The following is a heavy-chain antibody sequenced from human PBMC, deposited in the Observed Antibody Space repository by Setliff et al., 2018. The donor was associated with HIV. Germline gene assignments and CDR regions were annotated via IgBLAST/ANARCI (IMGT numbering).Heavy chain of an antibody. CDR1: GYTFTSYG. CDR2: ISAYNGNT. Sequence: ASVKVSCKASGYTFTSYGISWVRQAPGQGLEWMGWISAYNGNTNYAQKLQGRVTMTTDTSTSTAYMELRSLRSDDTAVYYRARDQAMTTVTQYFDYWGQGTLVTVSS. V-gene: IGHV1-18*01. J-gene: IGHJ4*02. CDR3: ARDQAMTTVTQYFDY. D-gene: IGHD4-17*01.